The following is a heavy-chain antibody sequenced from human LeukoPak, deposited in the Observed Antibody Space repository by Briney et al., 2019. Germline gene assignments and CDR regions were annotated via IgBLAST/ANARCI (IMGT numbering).Heavy chain of an antibody. CDR2: ISSSSSYI. Sequence: GGSLRLSCAASGFTFSSYSMIWVRQAPGKGLEWVSSISSSSSYIYYADSVKGRFTISRDNAKNSLYPQMNSLRAEDTAVYYCARDPPDYYDSSGYYPTGDYWGQGTLVTVSS. J-gene: IGHJ4*02. D-gene: IGHD3-22*01. V-gene: IGHV3-21*01. CDR3: ARDPPDYYDSSGYYPTGDY. CDR1: GFTFSSYS.